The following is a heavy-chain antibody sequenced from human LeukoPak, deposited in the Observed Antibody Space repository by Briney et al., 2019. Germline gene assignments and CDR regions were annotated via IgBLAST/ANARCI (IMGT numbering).Heavy chain of an antibody. V-gene: IGHV4-4*07. J-gene: IGHJ6*02. Sequence: PSETLSLTCTVSGGSITGYYWTWIRQPAGKGLEWIGRIYSGGSTNYNPPLKSRVTMSVDTSKNQFSLKLSSVTAADTAVYYCAARRGGRSARGYYGMDVWGQGTTVTVSS. CDR3: AARRGGRSARGYYGMDV. D-gene: IGHD6-25*01. CDR2: IYSGGST. CDR1: GGSITGYY.